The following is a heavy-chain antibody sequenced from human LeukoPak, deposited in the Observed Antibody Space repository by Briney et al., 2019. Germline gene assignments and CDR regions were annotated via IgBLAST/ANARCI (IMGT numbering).Heavy chain of an antibody. CDR3: ARDKASGGLSWIQLWSDRFDY. J-gene: IGHJ4*02. CDR2: IIPIFGTA. Sequence: SVKVSCMASGGTFSSYAISGVRQAPGQGLEWMGGIIPIFGTANYAQKFQGRVTITTDESTSTAYMELRSLRSDDTAVYYCARDKASGGLSWIQLWSDRFDYWGQGTLVTVSS. D-gene: IGHD5-18*01. V-gene: IGHV1-69*05. CDR1: GGTFSSYA.